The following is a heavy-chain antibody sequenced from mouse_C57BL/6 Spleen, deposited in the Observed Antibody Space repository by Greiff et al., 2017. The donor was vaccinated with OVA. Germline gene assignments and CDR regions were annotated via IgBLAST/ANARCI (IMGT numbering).Heavy chain of an antibody. Sequence: ESGPGLVKPSQSLSLTCSVTGYSITSGYYWNWIRQFPGNKLEWMGYISYDGSNNYNPSLKNRISITRDTSKNQFFLKLNSVTTEDTATYYCADGYYDWYFDVWGTGTTVTVSS. V-gene: IGHV3-6*01. J-gene: IGHJ1*03. D-gene: IGHD2-3*01. CDR2: ISYDGSN. CDR1: GYSITSGYY. CDR3: ADGYYDWYFDV.